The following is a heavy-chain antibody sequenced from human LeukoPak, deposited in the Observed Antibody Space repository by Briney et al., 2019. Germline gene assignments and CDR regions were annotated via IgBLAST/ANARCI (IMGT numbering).Heavy chain of an antibody. V-gene: IGHV5-51*01. Sequence: GESLKISCKGSGYRFTTYWNGWVRQMPGKGLEWMGIIYPGDSDTRYSPSFQGQVTISVDKSISTAYLQRSSLKASDTAMYYCAKSHRSSYGFDYWGQGTLVTVSS. J-gene: IGHJ4*02. CDR3: AKSHRSSYGFDY. CDR2: IYPGDSDT. D-gene: IGHD5-18*01. CDR1: GYRFTTYW.